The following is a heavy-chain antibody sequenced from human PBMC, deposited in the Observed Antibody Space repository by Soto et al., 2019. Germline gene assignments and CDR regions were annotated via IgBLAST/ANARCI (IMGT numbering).Heavy chain of an antibody. CDR3: ERAPMGIASAAPGYYYYGMDV. Sequence: SVKVSCKASGGTFSSYAISWVRQAPGQGLEWMGGIIPIFGTANYAQKFQGRVTITADESTSTAYMELSSLRSEETAVYYCERAPMGIASAAPGYYYYGMDVWGQGTTVTVSS. J-gene: IGHJ6*02. CDR2: IIPIFGTA. CDR1: GGTFSSYA. V-gene: IGHV1-69*13. D-gene: IGHD6-13*01.